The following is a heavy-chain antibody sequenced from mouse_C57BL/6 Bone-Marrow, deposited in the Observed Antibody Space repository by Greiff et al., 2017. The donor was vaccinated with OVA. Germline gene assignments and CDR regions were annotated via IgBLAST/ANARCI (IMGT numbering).Heavy chain of an antibody. J-gene: IGHJ2*01. CDR1: GYTFTDYE. V-gene: IGHV1-15*01. CDR2: IDPETGGT. Sequence: VKLMESGAELVRPGASVTLSCKASGYTFTDYEMHWVKPTPVHGLEWIGAIDPETGGTAYNQKFKGQAILTADKSSSTAYMELRSLTSEDSAVYYCTRTHYYGSSYVYFDYWGQGTTLTVSS. CDR3: TRTHYYGSSYVYFDY. D-gene: IGHD1-1*01.